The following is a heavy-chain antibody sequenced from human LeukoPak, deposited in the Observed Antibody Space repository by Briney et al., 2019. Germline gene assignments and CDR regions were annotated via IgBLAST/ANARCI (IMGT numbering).Heavy chain of an antibody. J-gene: IGHJ6*03. Sequence: PGGSLRLSCATSGFTFSFYGMHWVRQAPGRGLEWVAFILFDGSDKYYADSVKGRFTISRDDSKNTLYLQMNSLRAEDTAVYYCAKDFASGIRYMDVWGKGTTVTVSS. CDR1: GFTFSFYG. CDR2: ILFDGSDK. D-gene: IGHD3-10*01. CDR3: AKDFASGIRYMDV. V-gene: IGHV3-30*02.